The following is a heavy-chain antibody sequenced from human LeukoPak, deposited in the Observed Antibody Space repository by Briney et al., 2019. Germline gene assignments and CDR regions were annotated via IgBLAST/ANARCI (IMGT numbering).Heavy chain of an antibody. D-gene: IGHD5-24*01. Sequence: GRSLRLSCSASGFTFSSYAMHWVRQAPGKGLEWVAVISYDGSNKYYADSVKGRFTISRDNSKNTLYLQMNSLRAEDTAVYYCARGSLWLQLDYWGQGTLVTVSS. CDR3: ARGSLWLQLDY. CDR2: ISYDGSNK. CDR1: GFTFSSYA. J-gene: IGHJ4*02. V-gene: IGHV3-30-3*01.